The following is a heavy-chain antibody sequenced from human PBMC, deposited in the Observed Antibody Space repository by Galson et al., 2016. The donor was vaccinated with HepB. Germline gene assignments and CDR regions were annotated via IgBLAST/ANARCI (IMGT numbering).Heavy chain of an antibody. D-gene: IGHD1-26*01. CDR2: IDWDDDK. CDR3: ARIPGGYQGPQYGMDV. V-gene: IGHV2-70*04. Sequence: PALVKPTQTLTLTCTFSGFSLSTSGMRVSWIRQPPGKALEWLARIDWDDDKFYSTSLKTRLTISKDTSKNQVVLTMTNMDPVDTATYYCARIPGGYQGPQYGMDVWGQGTTVTVS. CDR1: GFSLSTSGMR. J-gene: IGHJ6*02.